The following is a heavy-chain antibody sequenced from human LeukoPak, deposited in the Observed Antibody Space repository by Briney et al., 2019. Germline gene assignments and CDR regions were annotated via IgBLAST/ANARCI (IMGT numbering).Heavy chain of an antibody. CDR1: GYTFTSYA. J-gene: IGHJ4*02. Sequence: ASVKVSCKASGYTFTSYAMHWVRRAPGQRLEWMGWINAGNGDTKYSQKFQGRVTIARDTSANTAYMYLSSLRSEDTAVYYCARDRGGTGDFDYWGQGTLVTVSS. CDR2: INAGNGDT. V-gene: IGHV1-3*01. D-gene: IGHD1-1*01. CDR3: ARDRGGTGDFDY.